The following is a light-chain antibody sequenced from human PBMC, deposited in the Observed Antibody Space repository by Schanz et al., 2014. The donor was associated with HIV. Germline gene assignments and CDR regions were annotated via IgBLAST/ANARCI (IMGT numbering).Light chain of an antibody. V-gene: IGLV1-40*01. Sequence: QSVLTQPPSVSGAPGQRVTISCTGSSSNIGAGYDVHWYQHLPGTAPKLLIYGNTNRPSGVPDRFSGSKSGTSASLAIAGLQVEDEADYYCAAWDDSLSGVVFGGGTKLTVL. CDR1: SSNIGAGYD. CDR3: AAWDDSLSGVV. J-gene: IGLJ2*01. CDR2: GNT.